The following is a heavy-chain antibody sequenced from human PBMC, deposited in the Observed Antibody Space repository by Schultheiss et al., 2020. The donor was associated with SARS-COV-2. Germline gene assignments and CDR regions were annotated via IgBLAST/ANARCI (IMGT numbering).Heavy chain of an antibody. J-gene: IGHJ6*03. D-gene: IGHD5-12*01. V-gene: IGHV4-61*08. CDR1: GGSISSGGYY. CDR2: INHSGST. CDR3: ARVMQATITSGYYYYYYMDV. Sequence: SETLSLTCTVSGGSISSGGYYWSWIRQHPGKGLEWIGEINHSGSTNYSPSLKRRVTISVDTSNNQFSLKVSSVTAADTAVYYCARVMQATITSGYYYYYYMDVWGKGTTVTVSS.